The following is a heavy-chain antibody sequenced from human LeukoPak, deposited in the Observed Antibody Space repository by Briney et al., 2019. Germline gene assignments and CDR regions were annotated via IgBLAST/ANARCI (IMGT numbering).Heavy chain of an antibody. CDR2: IIPIFGTA. Sequence: ASVKVSCQASGGTFSSYAISWVRQAPGQGLEWMGGIIPIFGTANCAQKFQGRVTITADESTSTAYMELSSLRSDDTAVYYCARGEHYYYYMDVWGKGTTVTISS. V-gene: IGHV1-69*01. D-gene: IGHD1/OR15-1a*01. J-gene: IGHJ6*03. CDR1: GGTFSSYA. CDR3: ARGEHYYYYMDV.